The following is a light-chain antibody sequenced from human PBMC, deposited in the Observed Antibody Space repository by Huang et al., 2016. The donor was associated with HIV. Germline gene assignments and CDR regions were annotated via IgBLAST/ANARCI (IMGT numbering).Light chain of an antibody. V-gene: IGKV1-5*03. CDR3: QYGET. CDR1: QTISSW. J-gene: IGKJ1*01. Sequence: DIQMTQSPSTLSAFVVDRLTPTCRASQTISSWLAWYQQNPGKAPRLLIYKVSSLESGVPSRFSGSGSGTEFTLTISSLQPDDIGTYYCQYGETFGQGSKVEVK. CDR2: KVS.